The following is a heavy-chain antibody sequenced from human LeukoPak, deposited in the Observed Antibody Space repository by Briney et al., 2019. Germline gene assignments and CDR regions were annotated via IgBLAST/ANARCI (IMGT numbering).Heavy chain of an antibody. Sequence: PSETLSLTCAVYGGSFSGYYWSWIRQPPGKGLEWIGEINHSGSTNYNPSLKSRVTISVDTSKNQFSLKLSSVTAADTAVYYCARSGDGYNSASDYWGQGTLVTVSS. D-gene: IGHD5-24*01. CDR1: GGSFSGYY. J-gene: IGHJ4*02. CDR3: ARSGDGYNSASDY. V-gene: IGHV4-34*01. CDR2: INHSGST.